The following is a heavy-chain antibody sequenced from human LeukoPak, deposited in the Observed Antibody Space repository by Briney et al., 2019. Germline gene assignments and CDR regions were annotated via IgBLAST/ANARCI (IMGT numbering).Heavy chain of an antibody. CDR1: GFSFSSYW. CDR2: MSQDGGEK. Sequence: GGSLRLSCAASGFSFSSYWMSWVRQAPGKGLEWVANMSQDGGEKYYVDSVKGRFTIYRDNAKNSLYLQMNSLRAEDTAVYYCARWLRGIADEDGVDVWGQGTTVTVSS. J-gene: IGHJ6*02. V-gene: IGHV3-7*03. D-gene: IGHD6-13*01. CDR3: ARWLRGIADEDGVDV.